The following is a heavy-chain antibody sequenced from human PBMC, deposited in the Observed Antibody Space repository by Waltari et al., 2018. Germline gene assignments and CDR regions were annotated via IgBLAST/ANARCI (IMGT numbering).Heavy chain of an antibody. Sequence: EVQLVESGGGLVQPGGSLRLSCVASGFTFSSYSMNWVRQAPGKGLEWVSYISRSSTINYADSVKGRFTISRDSPKNSLYLQMNSLRAEDAAVYYCARGMVGAAYFDCWGQGALVSVSS. CDR1: GFTFSSYS. CDR3: ARGMVGAAYFDC. CDR2: ISRSSTI. D-gene: IGHD1-26*01. V-gene: IGHV3-48*04. J-gene: IGHJ4*02.